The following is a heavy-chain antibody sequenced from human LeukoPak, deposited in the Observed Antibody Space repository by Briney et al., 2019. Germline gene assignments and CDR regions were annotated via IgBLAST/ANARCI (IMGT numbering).Heavy chain of an antibody. CDR1: GFTFSDYY. D-gene: IGHD6-13*01. CDR2: ISSSGSTI. V-gene: IGHV3-11*01. J-gene: IGHJ4*02. Sequence: PGGSLRLSCAASGFTFSDYYMSWIRQAPGKGLERVSYISSSGSTIYYADSVKGRFTISRDNAKNSLYLQMNSLRAEDTAVYYCARDEGIAAADPFDYWGQGTLVTVSS. CDR3: ARDEGIAAADPFDY.